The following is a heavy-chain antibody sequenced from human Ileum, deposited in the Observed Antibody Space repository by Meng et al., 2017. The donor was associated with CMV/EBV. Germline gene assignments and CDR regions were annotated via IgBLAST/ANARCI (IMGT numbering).Heavy chain of an antibody. V-gene: IGHV3-23*01. CDR2: LSGRDGIT. CDR3: VRGQSAPDY. D-gene: IGHD3-3*01. Sequence: VQLLEAWGDLIQPGGTLRLSFAAAGVTFIHYAMSWVRQAPGKGLEWVSTLSGRDGITNYADSVKSRFIISRDNSKNTLYLQMDNLRAEDTALYYCVRGQSAPDYWGQGTLVTVSS. J-gene: IGHJ4*02. CDR1: GVTFIHYA.